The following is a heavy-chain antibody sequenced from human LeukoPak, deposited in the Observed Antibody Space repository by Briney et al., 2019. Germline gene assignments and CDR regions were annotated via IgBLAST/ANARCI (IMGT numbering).Heavy chain of an antibody. CDR2: IYYSGST. CDR1: GGSISSYY. D-gene: IGHD3-3*01. CDR3: ARTSNFWSGYYIDY. Sequence: SETLSLTGTGSGGSISSYYWSWIRQPPGKGLEWIGYIYYSGSTNYNPSLKSRVTISVDTSKNQFSLKLSSVTAADTAVYYCARTSNFWSGYYIDYWGQGTLVTVSS. V-gene: IGHV4-59*01. J-gene: IGHJ4*02.